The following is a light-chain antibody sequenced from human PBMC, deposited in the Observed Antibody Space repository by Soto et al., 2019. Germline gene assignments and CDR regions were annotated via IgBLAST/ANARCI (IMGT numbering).Light chain of an antibody. Sequence: EIQMTQSPSNMSTSVGDTIPVTCRASQSVSGWLAWYQQKSGEAPKLLIYDASALPRGVPSRFSGSGSGTKFTLTIASLQPDDFATYYCQQYETFSGTFGPGTKVDIK. J-gene: IGKJ1*01. CDR1: QSVSGW. CDR3: QQYETFSGT. CDR2: DAS. V-gene: IGKV1-5*01.